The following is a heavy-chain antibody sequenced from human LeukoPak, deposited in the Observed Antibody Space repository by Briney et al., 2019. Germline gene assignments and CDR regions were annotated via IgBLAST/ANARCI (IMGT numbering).Heavy chain of an antibody. V-gene: IGHV1-69*13. D-gene: IGHD3-10*01. Sequence: SVKVSCKASGGTFSSYAISWVRQAPGQGLEWMGGIIPIFGTANYAQKFQGRVTITADESTSTAYMELSSLRSEDTAVYYCARGENNYGSTRSDYWGQGTLVTVSS. CDR3: ARGENNYGSTRSDY. CDR1: GGTFSSYA. CDR2: IIPIFGTA. J-gene: IGHJ4*02.